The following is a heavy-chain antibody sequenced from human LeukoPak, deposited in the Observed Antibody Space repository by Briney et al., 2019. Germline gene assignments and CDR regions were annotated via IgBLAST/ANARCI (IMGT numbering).Heavy chain of an antibody. CDR2: IYHSGST. CDR3: ARENVAVAGTFFYYYYMDV. Sequence: SETLSLTCTVSGYSISSGYYWGWIRQPPGKGLEWIGSIYHSGSTYYNPSLKSRVTISVDTSKNQFSLKLSSVTAADTAVYYCARENVAVAGTFFYYYYMDVWGKGTTVTVSS. D-gene: IGHD6-19*01. V-gene: IGHV4-38-2*02. J-gene: IGHJ6*03. CDR1: GYSISSGYY.